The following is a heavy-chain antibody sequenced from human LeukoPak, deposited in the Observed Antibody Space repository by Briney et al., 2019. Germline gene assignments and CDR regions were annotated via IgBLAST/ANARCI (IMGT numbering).Heavy chain of an antibody. CDR1: GFTFASYA. J-gene: IGHJ5*02. CDR2: MSSDGGST. D-gene: IGHD6-6*01. Sequence: GGSLRLSCAASGFTFASYAMSWVRRAPGKGLEYVSAMSSDGGSTYYAKSVKGRFTISRDNSKNTLYLQMGSLKPEDMPVYYCARDGIRYSRSPGWFDPWGQGTLVTVSS. CDR3: ARDGIRYSRSPGWFDP. V-gene: IGHV3-64*01.